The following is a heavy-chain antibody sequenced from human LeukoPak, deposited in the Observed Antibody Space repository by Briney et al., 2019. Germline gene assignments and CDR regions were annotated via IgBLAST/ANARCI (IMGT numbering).Heavy chain of an antibody. Sequence: ASVKASCKPSGYSFTNSGISWVRQAPGQGLEWMGWISTYNANTKYAQNLQSRVTMTTDTSTSTAYMELRGLRSDDTAVYYCARDHNWNPLVYWGQGTLVTVSS. CDR1: GYSFTNSG. CDR3: ARDHNWNPLVY. J-gene: IGHJ4*02. V-gene: IGHV1-18*01. CDR2: ISTYNANT. D-gene: IGHD1-20*01.